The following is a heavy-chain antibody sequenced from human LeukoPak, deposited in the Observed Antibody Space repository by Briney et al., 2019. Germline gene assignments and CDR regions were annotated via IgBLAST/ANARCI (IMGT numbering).Heavy chain of an antibody. CDR1: GFTFSSYA. J-gene: IGHJ3*02. V-gene: IGHV3-30-3*01. CDR3: ARSGHYYDSSGYYSDAFDI. CDR2: ISYDGSNK. D-gene: IGHD3-22*01. Sequence: GGSLRLSCAASGFTFSSYAMHWVRQAPGKGLEWVAVISYDGSNKYYADSVKGRFTISRDNSKNTLYLQMNSLRAEDTAVYYCARSGHYYDSSGYYSDAFDIWGQGTMVTVSS.